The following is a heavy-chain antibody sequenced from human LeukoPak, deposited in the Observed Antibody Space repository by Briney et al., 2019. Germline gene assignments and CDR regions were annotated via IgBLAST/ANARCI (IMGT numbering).Heavy chain of an antibody. CDR3: ARGKVYYYYYYYMDV. Sequence: GASVKVSCKASGYTFTSYGIRWVRQAPGQGLEWMGWISAYNGNTNYAQKLQGRVTMTTDTSTSTAYMELRSLRSDDTAVYYCARGKVYYYYYYYMDVWGKGTTVTVSS. CDR1: GYTFTSYG. CDR2: ISAYNGNT. V-gene: IGHV1-18*01. J-gene: IGHJ6*03.